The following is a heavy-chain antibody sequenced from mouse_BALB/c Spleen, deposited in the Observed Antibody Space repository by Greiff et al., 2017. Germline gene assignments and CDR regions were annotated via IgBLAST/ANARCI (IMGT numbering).Heavy chain of an antibody. CDR3: ARNKGGYYYGSSPGWFAY. D-gene: IGHD1-1*01. V-gene: IGHV2-2*02. J-gene: IGHJ3*01. Sequence: QVQLKESGPGLVAPSQSLSITCTVSGFSLTGYGVHWVRQSPGKGLEWLGVIWSGGSTDYNAAFISRLSISKDNSKSQVFFKMNSLQANDTAIYYCARNKGGYYYGSSPGWFAYWGQGTLVTVSA. CDR1: GFSLTGYG. CDR2: IWSGGST.